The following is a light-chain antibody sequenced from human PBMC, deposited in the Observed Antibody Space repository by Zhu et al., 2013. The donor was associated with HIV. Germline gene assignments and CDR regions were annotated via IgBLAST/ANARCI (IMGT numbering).Light chain of an antibody. CDR3: QQSYSYPPT. Sequence: IQMTQSPSSLYASTGDRVTLTCRASQDISSHVAWYQQKSGQAPKLLIYGASTLQTGAPSRFSGSGSGTEFTLSISCLQSEDFATYYCQQSYSYPPTFGQGTKVESK. CDR1: QDISSH. CDR2: GAS. V-gene: IGKV1-8*01. J-gene: IGKJ1*01.